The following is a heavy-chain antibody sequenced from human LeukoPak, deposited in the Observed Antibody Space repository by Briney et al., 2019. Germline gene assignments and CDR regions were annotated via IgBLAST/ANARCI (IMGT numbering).Heavy chain of an antibody. D-gene: IGHD4-17*01. V-gene: IGHV3-23*01. CDR3: AKDLYGDYDYSFDH. J-gene: IGHJ4*02. CDR2: ICGSGGST. CDR1: GFTFSSYA. Sequence: PGGSLRLSCAASGFTFSSYAMSWVRQAPGKGLEWVSAICGSGGSTYYADSVKGRFTISRDNSKNTLYLQMNSLRAEDTAVYYCAKDLYGDYDYSFDHWGQGTLVTVSS.